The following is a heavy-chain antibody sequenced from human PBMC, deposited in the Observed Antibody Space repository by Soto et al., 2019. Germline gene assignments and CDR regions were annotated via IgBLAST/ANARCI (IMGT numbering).Heavy chain of an antibody. V-gene: IGHV4-34*01. J-gene: IGHJ4*02. CDR3: ARELHKLELGLVYFDY. CDR2: INHSGST. CDR1: GGSFSGYY. D-gene: IGHD1-7*01. Sequence: SETLSLTCAVYGGSFSGYYWSWIRQPPGKGLEWIGEINHSGSTNYNPSLKSRVTISVDTSENQFSLKLSSVTAADTAVYYCARELHKLELGLVYFDYWRQGTLVTVSS.